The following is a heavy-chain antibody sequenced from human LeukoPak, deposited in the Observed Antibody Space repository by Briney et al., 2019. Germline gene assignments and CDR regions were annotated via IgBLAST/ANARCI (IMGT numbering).Heavy chain of an antibody. D-gene: IGHD2/OR15-2a*01. CDR3: TSRGTLYGY. CDR1: GFTFSSYN. V-gene: IGHV3-48*01. Sequence: GGSLRLSCAASGFTFSSYNMNWLRQAPGKGLEWVSYISSTSGTIDYADSVKVRFTISRDNAKTSLYLQMNSLRAEDTAVYYCTSRGTLYGYWGQGTLVTVSS. J-gene: IGHJ4*02. CDR2: ISSTSGTI.